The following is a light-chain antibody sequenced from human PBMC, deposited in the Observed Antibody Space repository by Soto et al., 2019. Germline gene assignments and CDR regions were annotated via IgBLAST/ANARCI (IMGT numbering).Light chain of an antibody. V-gene: IGKV3-11*01. J-gene: IGKJ5*01. CDR1: QSVGSS. Sequence: EIVLTQSPATLSLSPWERATLSCRASQSVGSSLAWYQQKPGQAPRLLIYDASNRATGIPARFSGSGSGTDFTLTISSLEPEDFAVYYCQQRSNWPITFGQGTRLEIK. CDR3: QQRSNWPIT. CDR2: DAS.